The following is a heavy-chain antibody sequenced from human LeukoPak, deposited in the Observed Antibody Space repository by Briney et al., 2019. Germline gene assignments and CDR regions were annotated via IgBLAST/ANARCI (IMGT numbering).Heavy chain of an antibody. J-gene: IGHJ3*01. V-gene: IGHV3-23*01. Sequence: TGGSLRLSCAASGFTFSDYALIWVRQAPGKGLEWISAIRGTGGTTYYADSVKGRCTISRDNSRNTVYLQMNSLRAEDTALYLCGKDPNGDYVGAFDFWGPGTMVTVSS. CDR2: IRGTGGTT. CDR3: GKDPNGDYVGAFDF. D-gene: IGHD4-17*01. CDR1: GFTFSDYA.